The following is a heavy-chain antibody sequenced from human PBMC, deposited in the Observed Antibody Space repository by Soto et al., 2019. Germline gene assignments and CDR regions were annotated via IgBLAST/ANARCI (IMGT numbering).Heavy chain of an antibody. CDR1: GGSITLRSYF. CDR2: IHYTGST. V-gene: IGHV4-39*01. CDR3: PRESGGGIGF. J-gene: IGHJ4*02. D-gene: IGHD3-16*01. Sequence: QLQLQESGPGLLKPSETLSLTCTVSGGSITLRSYFWAWVRQPPGKGLDWIGTIHYTGSTIFQPCPRSRVATFVDPSTNPFSLLLSSVNVADRAFYYCPRESGGGIGFWGLGAPVAGSS.